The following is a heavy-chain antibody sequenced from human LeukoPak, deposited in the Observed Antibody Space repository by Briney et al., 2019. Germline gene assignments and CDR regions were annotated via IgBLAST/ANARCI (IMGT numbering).Heavy chain of an antibody. Sequence: GGSLRLSCSASGFTFSNYWMSWVRQAPGKGLEWVANIKQDESEKYYVDSVKGQFTISRDNAKSSLYLQMNSLRAEDAAVYYCARALDSSSSRYQAFEEWGQGTLVTVSS. J-gene: IGHJ4*02. CDR3: ARALDSSSSRYQAFEE. D-gene: IGHD2-2*01. V-gene: IGHV3-7*01. CDR2: IKQDESEK. CDR1: GFTFSNYW.